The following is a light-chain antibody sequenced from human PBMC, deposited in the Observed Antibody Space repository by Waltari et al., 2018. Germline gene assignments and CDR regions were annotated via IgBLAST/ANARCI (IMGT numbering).Light chain of an antibody. J-gene: IGLJ3*02. Sequence: SSELTQGPDVSVALGQTVKITCQGDSLRTSYASWYQVKPGQAPVLVLFGKEKRPPGIPDRIYGYSSGTTSSLTITGDQAEDEADYYCHSRKGSDDQVVFGGGTKLTVL. CDR1: SLRTSY. V-gene: IGLV3-19*01. CDR2: GKE. CDR3: HSRKGSDDQVV.